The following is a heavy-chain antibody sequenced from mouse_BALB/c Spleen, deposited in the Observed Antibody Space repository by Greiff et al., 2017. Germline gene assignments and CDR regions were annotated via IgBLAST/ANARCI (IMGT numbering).Heavy chain of an antibody. Sequence: EVKLMESGGGLVQPGGSLRLSCATSGFTFTDYYMSWVRQPPGKALEWLGFIRNKANGYTTEYSASVKGRFTISRDNSQSILYLQMNTLRAEDSATYYSARDYYGSSWFAYWGQGTLVTVSA. D-gene: IGHD1-1*01. CDR3: ARDYYGSSWFAY. J-gene: IGHJ3*01. CDR2: IRNKANGYTT. CDR1: GFTFTDYY. V-gene: IGHV7-3*02.